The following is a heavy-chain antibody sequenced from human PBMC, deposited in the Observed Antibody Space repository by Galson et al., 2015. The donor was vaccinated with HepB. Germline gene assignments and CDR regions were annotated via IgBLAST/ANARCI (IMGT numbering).Heavy chain of an antibody. CDR3: ARVADADYGDHSYFDF. CDR1: GLTFSKYW. D-gene: IGHD4-17*01. V-gene: IGHV3-74*01. CDR2: INSDGRST. J-gene: IGHJ4*02. Sequence: SLRLSCAASGLTFSKYWMHWVRQAPGKGLVWVSRINSDGRSTSYADSVKGRFTISRDNAKNTLYLQISSLRAEDTAVYYCARVADADYGDHSYFDFWGQGTLVTVSS.